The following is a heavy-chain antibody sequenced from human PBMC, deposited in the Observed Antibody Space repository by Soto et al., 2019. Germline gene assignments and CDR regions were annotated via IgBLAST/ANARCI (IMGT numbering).Heavy chain of an antibody. CDR2: IYYSGST. D-gene: IGHD3-3*01. CDR3: ARTYYDFWSGYWGSISWFDP. V-gene: IGHV4-59*08. CDR1: GGSISSYY. J-gene: IGHJ5*02. Sequence: PSXTLSLTCTVSGGSISSYYWSWIRQPPGNGLEWIGYIYYSGSTNYNPSLKSRVTISVDTSKNQFSLKLSSVTAADTAVYYCARTYYDFWSGYWGSISWFDPWGQGTLVTVSS.